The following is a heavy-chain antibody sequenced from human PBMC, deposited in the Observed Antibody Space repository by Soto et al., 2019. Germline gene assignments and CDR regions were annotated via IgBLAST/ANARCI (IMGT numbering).Heavy chain of an antibody. J-gene: IGHJ3*02. CDR2: MNPGSGDT. Sequence: ASVKVSCKASGYSFTNNDVSWVRQATGQGLEWMGWMNPGSGDTGYAQKFQGRVTMTRDMSISTAYMELSGLRSDDTAVYYCASGYCSSTSCYNPERRAFDIWG. CDR1: GYSFTNND. D-gene: IGHD2-2*01. V-gene: IGHV1-8*01. CDR3: ASGYCSSTSCYNPERRAFDI.